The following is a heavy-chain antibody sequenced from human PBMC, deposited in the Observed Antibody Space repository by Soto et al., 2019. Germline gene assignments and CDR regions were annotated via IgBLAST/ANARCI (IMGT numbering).Heavy chain of an antibody. CDR2: MYSRGST. CDR3: ARGCGSGSSCYYYYGMDV. V-gene: IGHV4-31*03. D-gene: IGHD2-15*01. Sequence: QVQLQDSGPGLVKPSQTLSLTCTVSGGSISSGGYYWSWIRHHPGKGLEWIGYMYSRGSTYYNSSLKSRDTILVDTSKNQFALKLSSVTAADTAVYYCARGCGSGSSCYYYYGMDVWGEGTTVTVSS. CDR1: GGSISSGGYY. J-gene: IGHJ6*04.